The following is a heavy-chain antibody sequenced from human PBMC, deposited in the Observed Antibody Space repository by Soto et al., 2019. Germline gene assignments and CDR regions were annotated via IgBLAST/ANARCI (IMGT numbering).Heavy chain of an antibody. J-gene: IGHJ4*02. Sequence: ASVKVSFKASGGTFSSYTISWVRQAPGQGLEWMGRIIPILGIANYAQKFQGRVTITADKSTSTAYMELSSLRSEDTAVYYCARGPPYRSSSGFDYWGQGTLVTVSS. CDR3: ARGPPYRSSSGFDY. V-gene: IGHV1-69*02. CDR1: GGTFSSYT. CDR2: IIPILGIA. D-gene: IGHD6-6*01.